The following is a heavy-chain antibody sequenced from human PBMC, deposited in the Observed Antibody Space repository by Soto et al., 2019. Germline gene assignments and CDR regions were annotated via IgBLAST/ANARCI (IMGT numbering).Heavy chain of an antibody. CDR1: GFTFSNYW. J-gene: IGHJ4*02. D-gene: IGHD5-18*01. CDR3: ARVKELWSYFDY. V-gene: IGHV3-48*02. CDR2: ISSNSSTI. Sequence: QPGGSLRLSCAASGFTFSNYWMHWVHQAPGKGLEWVSYISSNSSTIYYADSVKGRFTISRDSAKNSLYLQMNSLRDEDTAVYYCARVKELWSYFDYWGQGTLVTVSS.